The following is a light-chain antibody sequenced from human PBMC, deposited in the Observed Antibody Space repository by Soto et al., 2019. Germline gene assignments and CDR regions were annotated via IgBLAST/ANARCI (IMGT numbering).Light chain of an antibody. V-gene: IGKV1-5*03. J-gene: IGKJ4*01. CDR3: QQDNSYSRELT. Sequence: DIQMTQSPSTLSASVGDRVTITCRASQSISSWLAWYQQKPWKAPKLLIYKASSLESGVPSRFSGSGSGTEFTLTISSLQPDDFATYYCQQDNSYSRELTFGGGTKVEIK. CDR1: QSISSW. CDR2: KAS.